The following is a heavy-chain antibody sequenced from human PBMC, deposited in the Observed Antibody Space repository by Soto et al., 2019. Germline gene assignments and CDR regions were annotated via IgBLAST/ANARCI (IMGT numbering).Heavy chain of an antibody. J-gene: IGHJ6*02. D-gene: IGHD6-19*01. CDR2: IIPIFGTA. V-gene: IGHV1-69*13. CDR1: GGTFSSYA. CDR3: ARLTAVAGRETYYYGMDV. Sequence: SVKVSCKASGGTFSSYAISWVRQAPGQGLEWMGGIIPIFGTANYAQKFQGRVTITADESTSTAYMELSSLRSEDTAVYYCARLTAVAGRETYYYGMDVWGQGTTVTVS.